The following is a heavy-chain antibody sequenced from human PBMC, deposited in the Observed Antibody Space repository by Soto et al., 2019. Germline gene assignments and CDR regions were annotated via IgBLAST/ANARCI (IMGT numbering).Heavy chain of an antibody. J-gene: IGHJ6*02. D-gene: IGHD2-21*02. CDR1: GGSISSGGYY. Sequence: QVQLQESGPGLVKPSQTLSLTCTVSGGSISSGGYYWSWIRQHPGKGLEWIGYIYYSGSTYYNPSLKSRVTRSVDTSKNQFSLKLSSVTVADTAVYYCARVCGGDCHYGMDVWGQGTTVTVSS. V-gene: IGHV4-31*03. CDR2: IYYSGST. CDR3: ARVCGGDCHYGMDV.